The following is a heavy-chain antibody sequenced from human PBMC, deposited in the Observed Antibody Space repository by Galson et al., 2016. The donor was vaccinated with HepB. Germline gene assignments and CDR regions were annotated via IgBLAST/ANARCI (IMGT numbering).Heavy chain of an antibody. D-gene: IGHD3-3*01. CDR3: AREGDRRSGDAFDI. CDR2: IKEDGTEK. J-gene: IGHJ3*02. CDR1: GFTFSNYW. Sequence: SLRLSCAASGFTFSNYWMSWVRQAPGKGLEWVANIKEDGTEKYYVESVKGRFTISRHNAKNSVYLQMNSLRAEDTAVYYCAREGDRRSGDAFDIWGQGTMVTVSS. V-gene: IGHV3-7*01.